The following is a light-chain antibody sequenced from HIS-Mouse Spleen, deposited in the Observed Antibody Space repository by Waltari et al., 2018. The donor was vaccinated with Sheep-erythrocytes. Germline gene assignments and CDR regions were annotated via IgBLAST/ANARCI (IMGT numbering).Light chain of an antibody. V-gene: IGLV2-11*01. CDR1: SRDVGGYNY. CDR2: DVS. J-gene: IGLJ1*01. CDR3: CSYAGSYNHV. Sequence: QSALTQPRSVSGSPGQSVTISCICTSRDVGGYNYVSWYQQHPGKAPKLMIYDVSKRPSGVPDRFSGSKSGNTASLTISGLQAEDEADYYCCSYAGSYNHVFATGTKVTVL.